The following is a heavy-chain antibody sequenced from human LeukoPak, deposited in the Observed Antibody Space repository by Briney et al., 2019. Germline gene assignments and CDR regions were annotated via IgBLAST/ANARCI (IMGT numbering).Heavy chain of an antibody. J-gene: IGHJ6*02. D-gene: IGHD3-22*01. CDR2: IGTGGDT. CDR3: ARGYDSSGARMDV. V-gene: IGHV3-13*04. Sequence: GGSLRLSCAASGFTFSSYDMHWVRQATGKGLEWVSAIGTGGDTHYPGSVKGRFTISRENAKNSLYLQMNSLRAGDTAVYYCARGYDSSGARMDVWGQGTTVTVSS. CDR1: GFTFSSYD.